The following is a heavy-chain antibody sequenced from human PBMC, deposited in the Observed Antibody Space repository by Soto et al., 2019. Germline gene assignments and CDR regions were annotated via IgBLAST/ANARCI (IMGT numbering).Heavy chain of an antibody. CDR3: ARRYYDSSGYYFDAFDI. V-gene: IGHV5-51*01. CDR2: IYPGDSDT. CDR1: GYSFTSYW. Sequence: PGESLKISCKGSGYSFTSYWIGWVRQMPGKGLEWMGIIYPGDSDTRYSPSFQGQVTISADKSISTAYLQWSSLKASDTDMYYCARRYYDSSGYYFDAFDIWGQGTMVTVSS. D-gene: IGHD3-22*01. J-gene: IGHJ3*02.